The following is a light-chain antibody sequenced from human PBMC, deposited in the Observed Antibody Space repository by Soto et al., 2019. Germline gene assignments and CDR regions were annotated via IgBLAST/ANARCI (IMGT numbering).Light chain of an antibody. J-gene: IGKJ1*01. V-gene: IGKV1-5*03. CDR3: QQYNSS. CDR1: QSISNW. Sequence: DIQMTQSPSTLSASVGDRVTITCLASQSISNWLAWYQQKPGKAPKLLIYKASSLESGVPSRFSGSGSGTEFTLTISSLQPDDFATYYCQQYNSSFGQGTKVEIK. CDR2: KAS.